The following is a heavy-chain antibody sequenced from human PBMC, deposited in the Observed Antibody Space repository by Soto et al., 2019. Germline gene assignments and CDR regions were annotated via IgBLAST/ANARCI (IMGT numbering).Heavy chain of an antibody. CDR1: GFTFSTYA. D-gene: IGHD1-26*01. Sequence: EVQLLQSGGGLVQPGGSLRLSCAASGFTFSTYAMAWVRQPPGKGLEWVSTVSGGGDHTYYADSVKGRSTISRDASTNTPYLQMDSLRVEDTAVYYCAKSGFADLDYWGQGALVTVSS. V-gene: IGHV3-23*01. J-gene: IGHJ1*01. CDR3: AKSGFADLDY. CDR2: VSGGGDHT.